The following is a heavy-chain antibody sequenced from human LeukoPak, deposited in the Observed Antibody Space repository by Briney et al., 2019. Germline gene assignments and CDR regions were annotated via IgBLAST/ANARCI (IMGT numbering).Heavy chain of an antibody. D-gene: IGHD4-11*01. Sequence: GGSLRLSCAASGFTFSSYWLSWVRQAPGKGLEWVANIKRGGSEKYSVDSVKGRFTISRENVKNSLYLQMNSLRAEHTAVYYCAREGIDYTNYYNYFYMDVWGKGTTVTVSS. CDR2: IKRGGSEK. CDR3: AREGIDYTNYYNYFYMDV. V-gene: IGHV3-7*01. CDR1: GFTFSSYW. J-gene: IGHJ6*03.